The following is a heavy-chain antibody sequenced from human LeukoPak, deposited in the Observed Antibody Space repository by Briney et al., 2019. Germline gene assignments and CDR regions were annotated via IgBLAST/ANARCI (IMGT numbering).Heavy chain of an antibody. J-gene: IGHJ6*03. CDR1: GGSISSNSYY. D-gene: IGHD5-12*01. CDR2: IYTSGST. V-gene: IGHV4-61*02. Sequence: PSETLSLTCTVSGGSISSNSYYWGWIRQPPGKGLEWIGRIYTSGSTNYNPSLKSRVTISVDTSKNQFSLKLSSVTAADTAVYYCASLLRQHYYMDVWGKGTTVTVSS. CDR3: ASLLRQHYYMDV.